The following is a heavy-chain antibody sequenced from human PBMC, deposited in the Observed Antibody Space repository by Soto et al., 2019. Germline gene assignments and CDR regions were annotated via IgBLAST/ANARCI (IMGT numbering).Heavy chain of an antibody. CDR1: GYTFASYA. V-gene: IGHV1-18*01. CDR3: ARDPPPPDY. CDR2: ISAYNGNT. Sequence: QVQLVQSGAEVKKPGASVKVSCKASGYTFASYAISWMRQAPGQGLEWMGWISAYNGNTNYAQKLQGRGTMTTDTSTSTAYMELRSLRSDDTAVYAGARDPPPPDYWGQGTVVSVSS. J-gene: IGHJ4*02.